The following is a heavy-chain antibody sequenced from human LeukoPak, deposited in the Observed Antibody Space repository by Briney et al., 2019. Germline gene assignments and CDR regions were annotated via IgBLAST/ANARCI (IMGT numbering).Heavy chain of an antibody. CDR1: GFTFSSYW. CDR3: ARGGGDGYNYWEVRAFDI. D-gene: IGHD5-24*01. Sequence: GGSLRLSCAASGFTFSSYWMHWVRQAPGKGLVWVSRINSDGSSTSYADSVKGRFTISRDNAKNSLYLQMNSLRAEDTALYYCARGGGDGYNYWEVRAFDIWGQGTMVTVSS. V-gene: IGHV3-74*01. J-gene: IGHJ3*02. CDR2: INSDGSST.